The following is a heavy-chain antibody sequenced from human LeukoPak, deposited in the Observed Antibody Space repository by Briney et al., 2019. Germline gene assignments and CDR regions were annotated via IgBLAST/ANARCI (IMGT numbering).Heavy chain of an antibody. D-gene: IGHD3-22*01. CDR2: ISSSSSYI. Sequence: PGGSLRLSCAASGFTFSNYNMNWVRQAPGKGLEWVSSISSSSSYIYYADSVKGRFTISRDNAKNSLYLQMNSLRAEDTAVYYCARDVPYYYESSGYYSLGFDIWGQGTMVTVSS. J-gene: IGHJ3*02. CDR3: ARDVPYYYESSGYYSLGFDI. V-gene: IGHV3-21*01. CDR1: GFTFSNYN.